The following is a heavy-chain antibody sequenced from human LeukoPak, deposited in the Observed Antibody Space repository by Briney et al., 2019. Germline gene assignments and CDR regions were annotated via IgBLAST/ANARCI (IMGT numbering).Heavy chain of an antibody. CDR2: FYYSGST. CDR3: ARGPRRSYCGGDCQPY. Sequence: SETLSLTCTVSGGSFSIGSYYWRWIRQPPGKGLEWFGHFYYSGSTNYNPSLKSRVTISVDTSKNQFSLKLSSVTAADTAVYYCARGPRRSYCGGDCQPYWGQGTLVTVSS. J-gene: IGHJ4*02. V-gene: IGHV4-61*01. CDR1: GGSFSIGSYY. D-gene: IGHD2-21*02.